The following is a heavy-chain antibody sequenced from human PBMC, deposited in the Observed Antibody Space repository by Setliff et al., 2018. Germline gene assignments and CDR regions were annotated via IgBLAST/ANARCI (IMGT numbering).Heavy chain of an antibody. CDR3: ARDRVVVLAGRRGFCFDY. CDR2: LYTSGDT. V-gene: IGHV4-4*07. Sequence: SETLSLTCTVSGGSISSHYWTWIRQPAGKGLEWIGRLYTSGDTNYNPSLKSRVSMSLDTSKNQFSLKLSSVTAADTAVYYCARDRVVVLAGRRGFCFDYWGQGTLVTVS. CDR1: GGSISSHY. J-gene: IGHJ4*02. D-gene: IGHD2-15*01.